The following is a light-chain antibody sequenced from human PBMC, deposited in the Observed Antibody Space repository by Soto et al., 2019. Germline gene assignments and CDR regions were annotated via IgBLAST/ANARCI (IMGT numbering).Light chain of an antibody. J-gene: IGKJ2*01. V-gene: IGKV1-39*01. CDR2: AAS. CDR3: QQSYSTPQNT. CDR1: QSIGYY. Sequence: DIQMTQSPSSLSVSVGDRVTITCRASQSIGYYLNWYQQKPGTAPKLLIYAASSLQSGVPSRFSGSGSGTDFTLTISSLQPEDFATYYCQQSYSTPQNTFGQGTKLEIK.